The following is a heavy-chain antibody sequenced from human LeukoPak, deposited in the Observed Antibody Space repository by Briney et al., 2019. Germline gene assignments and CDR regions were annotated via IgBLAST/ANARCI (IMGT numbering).Heavy chain of an antibody. CDR2: IIPIFGIA. J-gene: IGHJ5*02. Sequence: SVKVSCKASGGTFSSYAISWVRQAPGQGLEWMGRIIPIFGIANYAQKFQGRVTITADKSTSTADMELSSLRSEDTAVYYCAAGVDVLVPDGGWFNPWGQGTLVTVSS. V-gene: IGHV1-69*04. D-gene: IGHD2-2*01. CDR3: AAGVDVLVPDGGWFNP. CDR1: GGTFSSYA.